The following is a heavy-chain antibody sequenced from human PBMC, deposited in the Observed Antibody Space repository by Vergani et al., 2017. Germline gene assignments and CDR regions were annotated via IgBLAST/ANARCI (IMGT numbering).Heavy chain of an antibody. CDR3: AKASLGNWNYVGAFDI. V-gene: IGHV3-13*05. Sequence: EVQLVESGGGLVQPGGSLRLSCAASGFTFSSYDMHWVRQATGKGLEWVSAIGTAGDPYYPGSVKGRFTISRDNSKNTLYLQMNSLRAEDTAVYYCAKASLGNWNYVGAFDIWGQGTMVTVSS. J-gene: IGHJ3*02. D-gene: IGHD1-7*01. CDR1: GFTFSSYD. CDR2: IGTAGDP.